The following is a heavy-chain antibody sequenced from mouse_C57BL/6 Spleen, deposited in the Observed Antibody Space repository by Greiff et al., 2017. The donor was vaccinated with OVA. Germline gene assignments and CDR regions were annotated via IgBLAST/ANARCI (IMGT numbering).Heavy chain of an antibody. CDR3: ASSYYPYAMDY. V-gene: IGHV1-55*01. D-gene: IGHD1-1*02. Sequence: VQLQQPGAELVQPGASVKMSCTASGYTFTSYWITWVKQRPGQGLEWIGDIYPGSGSTNYNEKFKSKATLTVDTSSSTHYMQLSSLTSEDSAVYYCASSYYPYAMDYWGQGTSVTVSS. J-gene: IGHJ4*01. CDR2: IYPGSGST. CDR1: GYTFTSYW.